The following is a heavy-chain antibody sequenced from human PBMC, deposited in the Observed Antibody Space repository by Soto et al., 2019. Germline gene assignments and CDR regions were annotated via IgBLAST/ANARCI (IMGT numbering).Heavy chain of an antibody. Sequence: GESLKISCKRSGYTFTTYWIGWVRQMPGKGLEWMGIIYPGDSDTRYSPSFQGQVTISADKSISTAYLQWSSLKASDTAMYYCARAAEDNYGSGYYFDYWGQGTLVTVSS. CDR2: IYPGDSDT. J-gene: IGHJ4*02. V-gene: IGHV5-51*01. CDR3: ARAAEDNYGSGYYFDY. CDR1: GYTFTTYW. D-gene: IGHD3-10*01.